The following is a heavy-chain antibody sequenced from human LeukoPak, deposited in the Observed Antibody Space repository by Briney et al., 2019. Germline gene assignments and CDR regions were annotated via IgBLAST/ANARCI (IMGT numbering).Heavy chain of an antibody. Sequence: SVKVSCKASGGTFSSYAISWVRQAPGQGREWMGGIIPIFGTANYAQKFQGRVTITADGSTSTAYMELSSLRSEDTAVYYCARTRGGDFVLDYWGQGTLVTVSS. CDR1: GGTFSSYA. CDR2: IIPIFGTA. CDR3: ARTRGGDFVLDY. D-gene: IGHD4-17*01. J-gene: IGHJ4*02. V-gene: IGHV1-69*01.